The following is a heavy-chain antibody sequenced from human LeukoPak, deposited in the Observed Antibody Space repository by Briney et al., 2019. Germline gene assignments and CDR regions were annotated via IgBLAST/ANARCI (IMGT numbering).Heavy chain of an antibody. D-gene: IGHD3-16*02. J-gene: IGHJ4*02. CDR1: GVTFINYA. Sequence: GGSLILSCGASGVTFINYAMSCFRHTPRKGLEWVSAVGGSGGNTYYSDSVKGRFTISRDNSKNKLELQINHLRADDPATYFCAKYSGYSYNWGNYLDYWGQGNLVTVSS. V-gene: IGHV3-23*01. CDR3: AKYSGYSYNWGNYLDY. CDR2: VGGSGGNT.